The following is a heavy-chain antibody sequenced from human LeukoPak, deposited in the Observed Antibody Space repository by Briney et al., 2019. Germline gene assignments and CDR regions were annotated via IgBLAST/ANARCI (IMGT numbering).Heavy chain of an antibody. Sequence: GESLKISCKGSGYSFTSYWIGWVRQMPGKGLEWMGIIYPGDSDTRYSPSFQGQVTISADKSISTVYLHWSTLKASDTAMYYCARRATTVNWFDPWGQGTLVTVSS. V-gene: IGHV5-51*01. J-gene: IGHJ5*02. D-gene: IGHD4-17*01. CDR2: IYPGDSDT. CDR3: ARRATTVNWFDP. CDR1: GYSFTSYW.